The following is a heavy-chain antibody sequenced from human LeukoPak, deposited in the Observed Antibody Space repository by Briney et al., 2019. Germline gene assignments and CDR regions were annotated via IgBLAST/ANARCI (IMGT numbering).Heavy chain of an antibody. CDR2: IYHSGST. D-gene: IGHD3-22*01. Sequence: SQTLSLTCAVSGGSISSGGYSWSWIRQPPGKGLEWIGYIYHSGSTYYNPSLKSRVTISVDRSKNQFSLKLSSVTAADTAVYYCARGYYYDSSGYSLAGHAFDIWGQGTMVTVSS. CDR3: ARGYYYDSSGYSLAGHAFDI. J-gene: IGHJ3*02. CDR1: GGSISSGGYS. V-gene: IGHV4-30-2*01.